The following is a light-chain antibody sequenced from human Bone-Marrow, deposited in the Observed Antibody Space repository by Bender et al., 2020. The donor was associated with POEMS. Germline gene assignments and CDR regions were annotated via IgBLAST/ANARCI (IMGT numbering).Light chain of an antibody. CDR3: SSYTSTTTLL. Sequence: QSALTQPASVSGSPGQSITISCSGTTSDVGGSESVSWYQHHPGEAPKLILYDVRNRPSGVSSRFSGSKSDPTASLTISGLLAEDEADYYCSSYTSTTTLLFGGGTRLTVL. V-gene: IGLV2-14*03. CDR2: DVR. CDR1: TSDVGGSES. J-gene: IGLJ2*01.